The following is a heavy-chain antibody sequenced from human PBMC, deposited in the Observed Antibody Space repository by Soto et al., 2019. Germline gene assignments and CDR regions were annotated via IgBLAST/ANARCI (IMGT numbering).Heavy chain of an antibody. V-gene: IGHV1-3*01. CDR2: INAGNGNT. CDR3: ASGYCSGGSCYGGVDY. CDR1: GYTFTSYA. J-gene: IGHJ4*02. D-gene: IGHD2-15*01. Sequence: QVQLVQSGAEVKKPGASVKVSCKASGYTFTSYAMHWVRQAPEQRLEWMGWINAGNGNTKYSQKFQGRVTITRDTSASTAYMELSSLRSEDTAVYYCASGYCSGGSCYGGVDYWGQGTLVTVSS.